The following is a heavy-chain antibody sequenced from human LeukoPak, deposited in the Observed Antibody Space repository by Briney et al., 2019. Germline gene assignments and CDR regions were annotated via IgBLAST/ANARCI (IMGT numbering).Heavy chain of an antibody. V-gene: IGHV4-59*01. Sequence: PSETLSLTCTVSGGSISSYYWSWIRQPPGKGLEWIGYIYYSGSTNYNPSLKSRVTISVDTSKNQFSLKLSSVTAADTAVYYCARGYDFWSGYHMDVWGKGTTVTVSS. D-gene: IGHD3-3*01. CDR2: IYYSGST. CDR1: GGSISSYY. CDR3: ARGYDFWSGYHMDV. J-gene: IGHJ6*03.